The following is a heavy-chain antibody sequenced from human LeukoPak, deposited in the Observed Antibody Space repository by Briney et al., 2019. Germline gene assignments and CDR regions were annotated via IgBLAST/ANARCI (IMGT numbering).Heavy chain of an antibody. D-gene: IGHD3-10*01. CDR2: INTSGGST. CDR1: GYSFTSYY. CDR3: ARGGLWFGQNWFDP. V-gene: IGHV1-46*01. J-gene: IGHJ5*02. Sequence: ASVNLSCKASGYSFTSYYMHWVRQAPGQGLEWMGIINTSGGSTSYSHKFQGRVPITADKTTSTACMELSSLRSEDTAVYYCARGGLWFGQNWFDPWGQGTLVTVSS.